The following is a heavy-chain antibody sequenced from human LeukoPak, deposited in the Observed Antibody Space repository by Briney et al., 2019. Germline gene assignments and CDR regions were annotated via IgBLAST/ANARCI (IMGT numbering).Heavy chain of an antibody. CDR3: AREKSPNCSSTSCSYYYYYGMDV. CDR1: GGTFSSYA. J-gene: IGHJ6*02. V-gene: IGHV1-46*01. CDR2: INPSGGST. Sequence: ASVKVSCKASGGTFSSYAISWVRQAPGQGLEWMGIINPSGGSTSYAQKFQGRVTMTRDTSTSTVYMELSSLRSEDTAVYYCAREKSPNCSSTSCSYYYYYGMDVWGQGTTVTVSS. D-gene: IGHD2-2*01.